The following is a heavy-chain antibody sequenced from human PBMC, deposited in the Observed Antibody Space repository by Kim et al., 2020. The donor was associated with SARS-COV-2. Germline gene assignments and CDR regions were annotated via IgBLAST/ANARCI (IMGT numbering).Heavy chain of an antibody. D-gene: IGHD3-22*01. CDR2: IKSKTDGGTT. V-gene: IGHV3-15*01. CDR3: TGVYYYDSSGFHY. Sequence: GGSLRLSCAASGFTFSNAWMSWVRQAPGKGLEWVGRIKSKTDGGTTDYAAPVKGRFSISRDDSKNTLYLQMNSLKTEDTAVYYCTGVYYYDSSGFHYWGQGTLVTVSS. J-gene: IGHJ4*02. CDR1: GFTFSNAW.